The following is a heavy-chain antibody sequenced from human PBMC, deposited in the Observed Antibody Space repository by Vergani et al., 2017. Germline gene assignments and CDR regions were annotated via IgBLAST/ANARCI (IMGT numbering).Heavy chain of an antibody. D-gene: IGHD3-22*01. Sequence: EVQLLESGGGLVQPGGSLRLSCAASGFTFSSYAMSWVRQAPGKGLEWVSVIYSGGSTYYADSVKGRFTISRHNSKNTLYLQMNSLRAEDTAVYYCARAPNYYDSSGYDDAFDIWGHGTMVTVSS. CDR3: ARAPNYYDSSGYDDAFDI. CDR1: GFTFSSYA. V-gene: IGHV3-53*04. CDR2: IYSGGST. J-gene: IGHJ3*02.